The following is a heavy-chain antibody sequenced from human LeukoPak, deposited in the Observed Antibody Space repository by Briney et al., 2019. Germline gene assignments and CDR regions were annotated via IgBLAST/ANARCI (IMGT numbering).Heavy chain of an antibody. V-gene: IGHV4-59*01. Sequence: SQTLSLTCTVSGGSISSYYWSWIRQPPGKGLEWVVCIYYSGSTNHNPSLKSRVTISVDTSKNQFSLKLSSVTAADTAVYYCARTTVVNDLNWFDPWGQGTLVTVSS. CDR1: GGSISSYY. CDR2: IYYSGST. J-gene: IGHJ5*02. CDR3: ARTTVVNDLNWFDP. D-gene: IGHD4-23*01.